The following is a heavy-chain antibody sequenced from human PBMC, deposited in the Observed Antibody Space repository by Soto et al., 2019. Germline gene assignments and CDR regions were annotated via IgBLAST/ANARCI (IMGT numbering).Heavy chain of an antibody. CDR1: GGTFSNSA. CDR3: ARDKDRVQLGGNYYSRLDV. CDR2: IMPIFRTP. V-gene: IGHV1-69*12. Sequence: QVQLEQSGAEVKKPGSSVKVSCRASGGTFSNSALSWVRQAPGQGLEWIGGIMPIFRTPDYAQKFQGRVTITAYESPSTAYMELSGLRSDDKAVYYCARDKDRVQLGGNYYSRLDVWGQGTRVTVSS. J-gene: IGHJ6*02. D-gene: IGHD1-1*01.